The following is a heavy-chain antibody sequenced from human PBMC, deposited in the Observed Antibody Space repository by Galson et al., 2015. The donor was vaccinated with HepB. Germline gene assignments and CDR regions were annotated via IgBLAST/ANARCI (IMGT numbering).Heavy chain of an antibody. CDR1: GFTFSSYA. Sequence: SLRLSCAASGFTFSSYAMHWVRQAPGEVLEYVSAISSNGGSTYYADSVKGRFTISRDNSKNTLYLQMSSLRAEDTAVYYCVKEEVDYGDDWFLERWGRGTLVTVSS. CDR3: VKEEVDYGDDWFLER. D-gene: IGHD4-17*01. J-gene: IGHJ2*01. CDR2: ISSNGGST. V-gene: IGHV3-64D*06.